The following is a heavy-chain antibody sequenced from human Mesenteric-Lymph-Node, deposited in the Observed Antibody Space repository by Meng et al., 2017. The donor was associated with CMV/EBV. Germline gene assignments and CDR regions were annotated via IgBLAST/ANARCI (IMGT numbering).Heavy chain of an antibody. J-gene: IGHJ3*02. CDR2: IDWDDDK. V-gene: IGHV2-70D*14. CDR3: ARTPPNSGSYFGDAFDI. CDR1: GFSLSTSGMR. D-gene: IGHD1-26*01. Sequence: SGPTLVKPTQTLTLTCTFSGFSLSTSGMRVSWIRQPPGKALEWLARIDWDDDKFYSTSLKTRLTISKDTSKNQVVLTMTNMHPVDTATYYCARTPPNSGSYFGDAFDIWGQGTMVTVSS.